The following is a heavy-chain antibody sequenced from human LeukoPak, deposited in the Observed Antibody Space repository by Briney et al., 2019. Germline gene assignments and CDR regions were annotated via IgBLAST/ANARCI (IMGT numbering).Heavy chain of an antibody. Sequence: SETLSLTCAVYGGSFSGYYWSWIRQPPRKGLEWIGEINHSGSTNYNPSLKSRVTISVDTSKNQFSLKLSSVTAADTAVYYCARDAKYYYGSRTYFFFEYWGQGTLLTVSS. CDR3: ARDAKYYYGSRTYFFFEY. J-gene: IGHJ4*02. CDR2: INHSGST. D-gene: IGHD3-10*01. V-gene: IGHV4-34*01. CDR1: GGSFSGYY.